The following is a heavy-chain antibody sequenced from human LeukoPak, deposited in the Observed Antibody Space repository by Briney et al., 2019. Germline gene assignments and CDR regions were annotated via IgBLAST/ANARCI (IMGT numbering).Heavy chain of an antibody. Sequence: GGSLRLSCVASGFTFGGYAMSWVRQAPGKGLEWVSSISAGSEDSYYADSVKGRFTISRDNSKNTLYLQMNSLSAEDTAVYYCAKRGNPAVGHHYLDVWGKGTTVSVSS. D-gene: IGHD2-2*01. J-gene: IGHJ6*03. V-gene: IGHV3-23*01. CDR3: AKRGNPAVGHHYLDV. CDR1: GFTFGGYA. CDR2: ISAGSEDS.